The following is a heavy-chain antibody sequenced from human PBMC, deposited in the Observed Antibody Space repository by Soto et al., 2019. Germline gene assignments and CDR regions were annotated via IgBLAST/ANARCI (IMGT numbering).Heavy chain of an antibody. Sequence: GGSLRLSCAASGFTVSSNYMSWVRQAPGKGLEWVSGLYGVDGSFYADSVRGRFTTSSDSSKTTVYLQMNDLRPDDTAVYYCATWHEREHAYDVWGQGTTVTVS. CDR3: ATWHEREHAYDV. CDR1: GFTVSSNY. V-gene: IGHV3-53*01. CDR2: LYGVDGS. J-gene: IGHJ3*01. D-gene: IGHD1-1*01.